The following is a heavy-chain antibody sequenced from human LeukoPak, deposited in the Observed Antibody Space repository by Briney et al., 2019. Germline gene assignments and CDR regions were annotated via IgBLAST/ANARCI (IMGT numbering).Heavy chain of an antibody. V-gene: IGHV3-30*18. Sequence: GGSLRLSCAASGFTFSSYGMHWVRQAPGKGLEWVAVISYDGSNKYYADSVEGRFTISRDNSKNTLYLQMNSLRAEDTAVYYCAKGFSVIRNWRDAFDIWGQGTMVTVSS. CDR1: GFTFSSYG. CDR2: ISYDGSNK. D-gene: IGHD3-22*01. CDR3: AKGFSVIRNWRDAFDI. J-gene: IGHJ3*02.